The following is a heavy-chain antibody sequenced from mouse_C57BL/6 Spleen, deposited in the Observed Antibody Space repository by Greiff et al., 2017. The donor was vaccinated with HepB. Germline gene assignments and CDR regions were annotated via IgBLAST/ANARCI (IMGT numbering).Heavy chain of an antibody. CDR1: GYTFTSYW. Sequence: VQLQQPGAELVKPGASVKLSCKASGYTFTSYWIHWVKQRPGQGLEWIGMIHPNSGSTNYNEKFKSKATLTVDKSSSTAYMQLSSLSSEDSAVYYCASGVYWYFEVWGTGTTVTVAS. CDR3: ASGVYWYFEV. CDR2: IHPNSGST. V-gene: IGHV1-64*01. J-gene: IGHJ1*03.